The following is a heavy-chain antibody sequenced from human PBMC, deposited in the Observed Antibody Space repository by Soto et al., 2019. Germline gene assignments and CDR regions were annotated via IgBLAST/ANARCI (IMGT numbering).Heavy chain of an antibody. CDR3: ARDFNSEYSSPWYYGMDV. D-gene: IGHD6-6*01. CDR1: GFTFSSYW. Sequence: PGGSLRLSCAASGFTFSSYWMSWVRQAPGKGLEWVANIKQDGSEKYYVDSVKGRFTISRDNAKNSLYLQMNSLRAEDTAVYYCARDFNSEYSSPWYYGMDVWGQGTTVTVSS. V-gene: IGHV3-7*01. CDR2: IKQDGSEK. J-gene: IGHJ6*02.